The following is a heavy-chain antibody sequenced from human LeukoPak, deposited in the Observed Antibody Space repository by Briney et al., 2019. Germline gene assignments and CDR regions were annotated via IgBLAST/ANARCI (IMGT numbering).Heavy chain of an antibody. CDR2: IYYSGST. CDR3: ARHGPPTYSSGWYVDY. CDR1: GGSISSHY. J-gene: IGHJ4*02. D-gene: IGHD6-19*01. Sequence: PSETLSLTCTVSGGSISSHYWSWIRQPPGKGLEWIGYIYYSGSTNYNPSLKSRVTISVDTSKNQFSLKLSSVTAADTAVYYCARHGPPTYSSGWYVDYWGQGTLVTVSS. V-gene: IGHV4-59*08.